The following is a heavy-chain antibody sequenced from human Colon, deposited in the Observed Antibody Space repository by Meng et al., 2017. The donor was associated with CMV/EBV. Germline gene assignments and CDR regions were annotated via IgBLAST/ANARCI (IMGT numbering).Heavy chain of an antibody. J-gene: IGHJ2*01. CDR2: ISSVGTYI. CDR1: GFPFNNYR. V-gene: IGHV3-21*01. CDR3: ARERGGNLVATRLDFDL. Sequence: GVLKISCVGSGFPFNNYRMNWVRLAPGKGLEWVSSISSVGTYISYVDSAKGRFTISRDNANNSLYLQINGLRAEDTAIYYCARERGGNLVATRLDFDLWGRGTLVTVSS. D-gene: IGHD5-12*01.